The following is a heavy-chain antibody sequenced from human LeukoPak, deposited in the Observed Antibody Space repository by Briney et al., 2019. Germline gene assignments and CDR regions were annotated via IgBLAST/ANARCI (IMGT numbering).Heavy chain of an antibody. D-gene: IGHD1-26*01. CDR2: IYYSGST. CDR3: ASPPVGK. CDR1: GGSISSYY. V-gene: IGHV4-59*13. Sequence: SETLSLTCTVPGGSISSYYWSWIRQPPGKGLEWIGYIYYSGSTNYNPSLKSRVTISVDTSKNQFSLKLSSVTAADTAVYYCASPPVGKWGQGTLVTVTS. J-gene: IGHJ4*02.